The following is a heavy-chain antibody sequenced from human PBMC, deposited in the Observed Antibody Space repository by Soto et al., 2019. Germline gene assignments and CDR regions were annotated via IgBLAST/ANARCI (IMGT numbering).Heavy chain of an antibody. CDR1: GFIFSNFG. CDR2: IWYDGSNA. J-gene: IGHJ6*02. V-gene: IGHV3-33*08. CDR3: ARDPRTARPSAMDV. Sequence: GGSLRLSCATSGFIFSNFGMHWVRQAPGKGLEWVAVIWYDGSNAVSADFVKGRFTISRDNSKNTLYLQMSGLRSEDTAVYYCARDPRTARPSAMDVWGQGTTVTVSS. D-gene: IGHD6-6*01.